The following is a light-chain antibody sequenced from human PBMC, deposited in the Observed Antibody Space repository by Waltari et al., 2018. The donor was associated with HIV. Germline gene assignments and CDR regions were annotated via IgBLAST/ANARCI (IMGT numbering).Light chain of an antibody. CDR3: QSADSTTWV. V-gene: IGLV3-25*03. J-gene: IGLJ3*02. Sequence: SSDLTQPPSVSVSPGQTASIPCPGDALPKQYAYWYQQKPGQAPILVIYKDTERPSGIPERFSGSSSGTTVTLTISGVQAEDEADYYCQSADSTTWVFGGGTKLTVL. CDR2: KDT. CDR1: ALPKQY.